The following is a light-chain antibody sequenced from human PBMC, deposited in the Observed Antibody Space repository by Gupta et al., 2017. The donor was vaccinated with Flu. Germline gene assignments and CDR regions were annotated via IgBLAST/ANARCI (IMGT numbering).Light chain of an antibody. CDR2: GTS. Sequence: DNVLTPSPGPLSLSPGDRATLSCKASQSVSSTCLARSQQKPGQAPRLLIYGTSTRATCIPDRCIGSGSWTDFTLTISRLETEDAAVYYCRQYGSLPWTFGHGTKVEIK. CDR3: RQYGSLPWT. J-gene: IGKJ1*01. V-gene: IGKV3-20*01. CDR1: QSVSSTC.